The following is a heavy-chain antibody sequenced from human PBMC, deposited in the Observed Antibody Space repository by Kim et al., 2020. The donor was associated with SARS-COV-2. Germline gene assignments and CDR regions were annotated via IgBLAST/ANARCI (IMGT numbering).Heavy chain of an antibody. CDR3: ASADGGNPNAPG. V-gene: IGHV3-21*01. Sequence: YYAESVQGRFTISTDNAKNSLYLQMNSLRAEDTAVYYCASADGGNPNAPGWGQGTLVTVSS. D-gene: IGHD4-17*01. J-gene: IGHJ4*02.